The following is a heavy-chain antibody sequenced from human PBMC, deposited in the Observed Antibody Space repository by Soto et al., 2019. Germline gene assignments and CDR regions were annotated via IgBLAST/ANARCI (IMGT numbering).Heavy chain of an antibody. Sequence: GGSLRLSCAASGFTFSNAWMSWVRQAPGKGLEWVGRIKSKTDGGTTDYAAPVKGRFTISRDDSKNTLYLQMNSLKTEDTAVYYCTTDSLLRYFDWLLPVDYWGQGTLVTVSS. CDR1: GFTFSNAW. CDR2: IKSKTDGGTT. D-gene: IGHD3-9*01. CDR3: TTDSLLRYFDWLLPVDY. V-gene: IGHV3-15*01. J-gene: IGHJ4*02.